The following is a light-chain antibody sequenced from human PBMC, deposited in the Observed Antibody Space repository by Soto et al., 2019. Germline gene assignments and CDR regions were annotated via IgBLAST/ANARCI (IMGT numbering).Light chain of an antibody. Sequence: IGLTQSPGTLSLSPGERATLSCRASQSVSSSYLAWYQQKPGQAPRLLIYGASSRATGIPDRFSGSGSGTDFTLTISRLEPEDFAVYYCQQYGSSPPYTFGPGTKVDIK. V-gene: IGKV3-20*01. J-gene: IGKJ3*01. CDR2: GAS. CDR3: QQYGSSPPYT. CDR1: QSVSSSY.